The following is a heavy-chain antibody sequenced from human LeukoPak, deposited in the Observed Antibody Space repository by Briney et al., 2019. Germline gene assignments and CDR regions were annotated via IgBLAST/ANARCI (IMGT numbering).Heavy chain of an antibody. CDR1: GYSFTSYW. V-gene: IGHV5-51*01. CDR3: ARLMVVVITDYYYYYMDV. Sequence: GGSLKISCKGSGYSFTSYWIGWVRQMPGKGLEWMGIIYPGDSDTRYSPSFQGQVTISADKSISTAYLQWSSLKASDTAMYYCARLMVVVITDYYYYYMDVWGKGTTVTISS. D-gene: IGHD3-22*01. CDR2: IYPGDSDT. J-gene: IGHJ6*03.